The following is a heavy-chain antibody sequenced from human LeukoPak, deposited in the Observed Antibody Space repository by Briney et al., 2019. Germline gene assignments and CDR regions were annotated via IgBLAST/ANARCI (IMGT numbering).Heavy chain of an antibody. CDR3: ARSHGTPGYSSSWSFGY. J-gene: IGHJ4*02. Sequence: SETLSLTCTVSGYSISSGYYWGWIRQPPGKGLEWIGSIYHSERTYYNPSLKSRVTISIDTSKNQFSLKLSSVTAADTAVYYCARSHGTPGYSSSWSFGYWGQGTLVTVSS. V-gene: IGHV4-38-2*02. D-gene: IGHD6-13*01. CDR1: GYSISSGYY. CDR2: IYHSERT.